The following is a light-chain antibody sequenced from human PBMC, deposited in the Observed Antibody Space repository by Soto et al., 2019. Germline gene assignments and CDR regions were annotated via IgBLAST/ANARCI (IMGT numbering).Light chain of an antibody. CDR2: DAF. CDR1: QSISSW. J-gene: IGKJ4*01. CDR3: QQYNSYSPLT. Sequence: EIQMTQSPSSLSASVGDRATITCRASQSISSWLAWYQQKPGKAPKLLIFDAFSLESGVPSRFSGSRSGTEFTLTISSLQPDDYATYYCQQYNSYSPLTFGGGTKVDIK. V-gene: IGKV1-5*01.